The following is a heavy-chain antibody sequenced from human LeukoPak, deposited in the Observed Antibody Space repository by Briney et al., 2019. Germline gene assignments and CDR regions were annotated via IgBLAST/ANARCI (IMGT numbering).Heavy chain of an antibody. D-gene: IGHD3-16*01. CDR2: ISAYNGNT. CDR1: GYTFTSYG. V-gene: IGHV1-18*01. CDR3: AKDLAGLNASLYPFDY. Sequence: ASVKVSCKASGYTFTSYGISWVRQAPGQGLEWMGWISAYNGNTNYAQKLQGRVTMTTDTSTSTAYMELRSLRSDDTAVYYCAKDLAGLNASLYPFDYWGQGTLVTVSS. J-gene: IGHJ4*02.